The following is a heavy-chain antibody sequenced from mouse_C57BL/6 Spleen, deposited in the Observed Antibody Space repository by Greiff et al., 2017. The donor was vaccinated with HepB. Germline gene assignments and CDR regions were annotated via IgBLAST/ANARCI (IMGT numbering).Heavy chain of an antibody. CDR2: ILPGSGST. D-gene: IGHD1-1*01. CDR1: GYTFTGYW. Sequence: QVQLQQSGAELMKPGASVKLSCKATGYTFTGYWIEWVKQRPGHGLEWIGEILPGSGSTNYNEKFKGKATFTADTSSNTAYMQLSSLTTEDSAIYYCARWAFFNYYGSSSYWYFDVWGTGTTVTVSS. CDR3: ARWAFFNYYGSSSYWYFDV. J-gene: IGHJ1*03. V-gene: IGHV1-9*01.